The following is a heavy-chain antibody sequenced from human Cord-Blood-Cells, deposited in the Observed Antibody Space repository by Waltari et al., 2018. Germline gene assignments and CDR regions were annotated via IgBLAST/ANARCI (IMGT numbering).Heavy chain of an antibody. CDR1: GFTFSSYA. V-gene: IGHV3-23*01. J-gene: IGHJ4*01. D-gene: IGHD3-3*01. CDR3: AKGMFDFWSGYYFDY. Sequence: EVQLLESGGGSVQPGGSLRLSCAASGFTFSSYAMSWVRQAPGKGLGGVSAVSGSGGSTYDADSAKGQFTISRDNSKNTLYLQMNSLRAEDTAVYYCAKGMFDFWSGYYFDYWGQGTLVTVSS. CDR2: VSGSGGST.